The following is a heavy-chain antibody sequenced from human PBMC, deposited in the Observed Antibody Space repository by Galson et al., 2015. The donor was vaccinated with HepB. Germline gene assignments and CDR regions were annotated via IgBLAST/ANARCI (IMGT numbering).Heavy chain of an antibody. D-gene: IGHD5-18*01. CDR2: ISAYNGNT. Sequence: SVKVSCKASGYTFTSYGISWVRQAPGQGLEWMGWISAYNGNTNYAQKLQGRVTMTTDTSTSTAYMELRSLRSDDTAVYYCARDHFIPGRGYRFDYWGQGTLVTVSS. V-gene: IGHV1-18*01. J-gene: IGHJ4*02. CDR3: ARDHFIPGRGYRFDY. CDR1: GYTFTSYG.